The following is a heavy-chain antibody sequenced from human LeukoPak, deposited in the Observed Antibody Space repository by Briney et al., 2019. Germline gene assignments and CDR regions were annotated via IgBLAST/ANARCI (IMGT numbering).Heavy chain of an antibody. Sequence: GASVKVSCKVSGYTLTELSMHWVRQAPGKGLEWMGGFDPEDGETIHAQKFQGRVTMTEDTSTDTAYMELSSLRSEDTAVYYCATLGVDTAMVPYYYYGMDVWGQGTTVTVSS. V-gene: IGHV1-24*01. D-gene: IGHD5-18*01. CDR2: FDPEDGET. CDR3: ATLGVDTAMVPYYYYGMDV. CDR1: GYTLTELS. J-gene: IGHJ6*02.